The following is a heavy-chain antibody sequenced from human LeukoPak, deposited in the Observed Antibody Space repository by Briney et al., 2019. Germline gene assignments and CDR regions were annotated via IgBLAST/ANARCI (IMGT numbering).Heavy chain of an antibody. D-gene: IGHD3-10*01. CDR3: ARGGVLGQSAFDI. CDR2: VFYSGST. V-gene: IGHV4-61*03. CDR1: GGSISSGGYY. Sequence: SETLSLTCTVSGGSISSGGYYWTWIRQPPGKGLEYIGYVFYSGSTNYNPSLKSRITISVDTSKSHFSLRLTSVTAADTAIYYCARGGVLGQSAFDIWGHGTLVTVSS. J-gene: IGHJ3*02.